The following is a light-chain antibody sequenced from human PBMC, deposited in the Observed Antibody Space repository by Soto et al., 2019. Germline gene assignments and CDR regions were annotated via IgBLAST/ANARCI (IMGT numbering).Light chain of an antibody. CDR2: DND. V-gene: IGLV1-51*01. CDR3: EAWDSSLSAGV. Sequence: QSVLTQPPSVSAAPGQKVTVSCSGSRSNIGNNYVSWYQHLPGTAPKLLIYDNDKRPSGIPDRFSASKSVTSATLGITGLQTGDEADYYCEAWDSSLSAGVFGGGTQLTVL. J-gene: IGLJ3*02. CDR1: RSNIGNNY.